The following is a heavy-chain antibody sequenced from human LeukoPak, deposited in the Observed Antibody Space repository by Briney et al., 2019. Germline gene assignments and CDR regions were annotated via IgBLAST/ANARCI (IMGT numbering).Heavy chain of an antibody. V-gene: IGHV1-2*02. CDR1: GYTFTDYY. Sequence: ASVKVSCKASGYTFTDYYIHWMRQAPGQGLEWMGWINPNSGGTNYAQKFQGRVTWTRDTSISTAYMELSRLRYDDTAVYYCARDSRVSTGWPYYFDHWGQGTLVTVSS. CDR2: INPNSGGT. D-gene: IGHD6-19*01. CDR3: ARDSRVSTGWPYYFDH. J-gene: IGHJ4*02.